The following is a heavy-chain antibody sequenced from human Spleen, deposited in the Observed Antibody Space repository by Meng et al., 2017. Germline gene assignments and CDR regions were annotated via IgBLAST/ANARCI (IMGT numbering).Heavy chain of an antibody. CDR1: GGSISSSSHY. J-gene: IGHJ5*02. Sequence: SETLSLTCTVSGGSISSSSHYWGWIRQPPGKGLEWIGSMYYSGSTYYNPSLKSRVTISVDTSKNQFSLKLSSVTAADTAVYYCARSQWLVNNWFDPWGQGTLVTVSS. CDR3: ARSQWLVNNWFDP. D-gene: IGHD6-19*01. CDR2: MYYSGST. V-gene: IGHV4-39*07.